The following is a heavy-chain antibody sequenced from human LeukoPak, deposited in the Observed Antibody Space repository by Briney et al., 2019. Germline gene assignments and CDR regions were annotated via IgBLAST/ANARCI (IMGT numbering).Heavy chain of an antibody. Sequence: GGSLGLSCAASGFTVSGKYMRWVRQAPGKGLECVSVIYSGGNTYYADSVKGRFTISRDNSKNTLSLQMNSLRAEDTAVYYCASAAAASWSYFDYWGQGTLVTVSS. CDR3: ASAAAASWSYFDY. CDR2: IYSGGNT. D-gene: IGHD2-8*01. CDR1: GFTVSGKY. J-gene: IGHJ4*02. V-gene: IGHV3-53*01.